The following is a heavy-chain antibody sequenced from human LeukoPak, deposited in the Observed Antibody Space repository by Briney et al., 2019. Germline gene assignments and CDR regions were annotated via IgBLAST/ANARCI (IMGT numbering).Heavy chain of an antibody. CDR3: VRDQAGSGHYADY. CDR1: GFTFSSYD. J-gene: IGHJ4*02. CDR2: ISDSGGST. Sequence: PGGSLRLSCAASGFTFSSYDMSWVRQAPGKGLEWVSGISDSGGSTYYADSVKGRFTISRDNSKNTLYLQMNSLRAEDTAVYYCVRDQAGSGHYADYWGQGTLVTVSS. V-gene: IGHV3-23*01. D-gene: IGHD3-10*01.